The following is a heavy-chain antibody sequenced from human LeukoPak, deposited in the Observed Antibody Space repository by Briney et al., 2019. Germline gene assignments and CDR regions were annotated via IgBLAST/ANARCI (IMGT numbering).Heavy chain of an antibody. CDR1: GYTFTSYY. CDR2: INPSGGST. V-gene: IGHV1-46*01. CDR3: ARKRDGGNPLGY. Sequence: GASVKVSCKASGYTFTSYYMHWVRQAPGQGLEWMGIINPSGGSTSYAQKFQGRVTMTRNTSISTAYMELSSLRSEDTAVYYCARKRDGGNPLGYWGQGTLVTVSS. D-gene: IGHD4-23*01. J-gene: IGHJ4*02.